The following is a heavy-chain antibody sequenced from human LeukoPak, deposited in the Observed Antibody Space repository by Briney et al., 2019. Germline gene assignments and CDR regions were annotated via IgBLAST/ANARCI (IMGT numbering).Heavy chain of an antibody. V-gene: IGHV6-1*01. D-gene: IGHD3-16*02. J-gene: IGHJ3*02. CDR1: GDSVSTNSAT. CDR3: ARGPDPFSRLSVFDI. CDR2: TYYRSKWYN. Sequence: SQTLSLTCAISGDSVSTNSATWNWIRQSPSRGLEWLGRTYYRSKWYNDYAVSVKSRITINPDTSKNQFSLQLNSVTPEDTAVYYSARGPDPFSRLSVFDIWGQGTMVTVSS.